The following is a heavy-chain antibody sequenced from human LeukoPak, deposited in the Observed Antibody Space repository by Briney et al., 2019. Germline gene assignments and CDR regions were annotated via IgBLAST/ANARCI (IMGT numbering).Heavy chain of an antibody. CDR1: GFPFSTYA. CDR2: ISYDGGNK. V-gene: IGHV3-30*18. J-gene: IGHJ4*02. Sequence: PGGSLRLSCAASGFPFSTYAMSWVRQAPGKGLEWVAVISYDGGNKYYADSVKGRFTISRDNSKNTLYLQMNSLRAEDTAVYYCAKDIYRIAVAQIDYWGQGTLVTVSS. CDR3: AKDIYRIAVAQIDY. D-gene: IGHD6-19*01.